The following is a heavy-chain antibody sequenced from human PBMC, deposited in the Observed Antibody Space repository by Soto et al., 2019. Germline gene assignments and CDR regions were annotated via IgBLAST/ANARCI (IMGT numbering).Heavy chain of an antibody. CDR1: GSSISSSSYY. D-gene: IGHD3-16*02. CDR3: ITTIGGVIVPFDY. V-gene: IGHV4-39*01. CDR2: IYYSGST. Sequence: SETLSLTCAVYGSSISSSSYYWGWIRQPPGKGLEWIGSIYYSGSTYYNPSLKSRVTISVDTSKNQFSLKLSSVTAADTAVYYCITTIGGVIVPFDYWGQGTLVTVSS. J-gene: IGHJ4*02.